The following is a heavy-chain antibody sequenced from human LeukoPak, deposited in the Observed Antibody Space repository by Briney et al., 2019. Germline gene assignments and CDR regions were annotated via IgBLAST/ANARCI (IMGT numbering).Heavy chain of an antibody. CDR3: ARENDRYGRIDY. CDR1: GGSISSSNW. CDR2: VSYSGST. J-gene: IGHJ4*02. Sequence: SGTLSLTCAVSGGSISSSNWWSWVRQPPGKGLEWIGYVSYSGSTDYNPSLKSRVIISIDTSKNQFSLRLSSVTAADTAVYYCARENDRYGRIDYWGQGTQVTVSS. D-gene: IGHD5-18*01. V-gene: IGHV4-4*02.